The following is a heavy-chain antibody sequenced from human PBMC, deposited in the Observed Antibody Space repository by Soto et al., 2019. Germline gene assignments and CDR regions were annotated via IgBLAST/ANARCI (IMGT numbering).Heavy chain of an antibody. D-gene: IGHD4-17*01. CDR2: IVVGSGNT. Sequence: SVKVSCTASGVTFTSSAVQWVRHAREQRLEWIGWIVVGSGNTNYAQKIKERVTITRDMSTSTAYMELSSLRSEDTAVYYCAAETVYGDYLSGFDYWGQGTLVTVSS. J-gene: IGHJ4*02. CDR1: GVTFTSSA. V-gene: IGHV1-58*01. CDR3: AAETVYGDYLSGFDY.